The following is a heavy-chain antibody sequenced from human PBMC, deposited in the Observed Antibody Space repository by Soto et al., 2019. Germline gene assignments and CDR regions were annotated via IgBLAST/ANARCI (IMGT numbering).Heavy chain of an antibody. CDR1: GFTFKESA. V-gene: IGHV3-23*01. CDR2: ISDTGAST. D-gene: IGHD1-26*01. Sequence: PGGSLRLSCAASGFTFKESAMNWARQAPGKGLEWVASISDTGASTWYAESVRGRLSISRDNSKNTLYLQMNSLRAEDTAVYYCAKVSLGATTITDYYYYDMDVWGQGTTVTVSS. CDR3: AKVSLGATTITDYYYYDMDV. J-gene: IGHJ6*02.